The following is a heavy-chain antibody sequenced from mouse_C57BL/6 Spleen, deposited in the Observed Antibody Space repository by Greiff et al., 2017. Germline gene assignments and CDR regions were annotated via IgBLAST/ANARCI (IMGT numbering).Heavy chain of an antibody. J-gene: IGHJ3*01. Sequence: VQLQQPGAELVRPGSSVKLSCKASGYTFTSYWMDWVKQRPGQGLEWIGNIYPSDSETHYNQKFKDKATLTVDKSSSTAYMQLSSLTSEDSAVYYCARRYYGSWTWFAYWGQGTLVTVSA. CDR1: GYTFTSYW. CDR3: ARRYYGSWTWFAY. CDR2: IYPSDSET. V-gene: IGHV1-61*01. D-gene: IGHD1-1*01.